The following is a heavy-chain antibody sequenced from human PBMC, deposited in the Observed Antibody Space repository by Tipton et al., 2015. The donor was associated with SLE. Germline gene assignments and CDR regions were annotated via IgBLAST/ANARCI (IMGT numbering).Heavy chain of an antibody. J-gene: IGHJ6*02. D-gene: IGHD1-1*01. CDR1: GGSFRGYY. CDR2: INHSAST. CDR3: SRDNRYNYGMDV. Sequence: TLSLTCVVYGGSFRGYYWSWIRQTPGKGLEWIGEINHSASTNYNSSLKSRVTLSVDTSKSQFSLNLSSVTAADTAVYYCSRDNRYNYGMDVWGQGTTVTVSS. V-gene: IGHV4-34*01.